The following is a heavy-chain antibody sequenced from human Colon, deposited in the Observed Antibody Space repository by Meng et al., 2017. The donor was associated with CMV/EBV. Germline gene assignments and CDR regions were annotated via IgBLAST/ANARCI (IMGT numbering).Heavy chain of an antibody. J-gene: IGHJ4*02. CDR3: ARVEGSVTSPLDY. CDR1: GFSFNRKT. Sequence: GGSLRLSCAGSGFSFNRKTLTRVRQAPGKGLEWVSSIASHRSQIYYADSVKGRFTISRDDAQNSLHLQMNSLRAEDSAVYYCARVEGSVTSPLDYWGQGTLVTVSS. CDR2: IASHRSQI. D-gene: IGHD4-17*01. V-gene: IGHV3-21*01.